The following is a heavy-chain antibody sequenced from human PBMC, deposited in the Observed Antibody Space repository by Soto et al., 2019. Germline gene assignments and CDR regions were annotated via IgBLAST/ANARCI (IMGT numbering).Heavy chain of an antibody. Sequence: PSETLSLTCTVSGGSISSSSYYWGWIRQPPGKGLEWIGSIDYSGSTYYNPSLKSRVTISVDTSKNQFSLKLSSVTAADTAVYYCASDTAPSDVWGQGTTVTV. CDR2: IDYSGST. J-gene: IGHJ6*02. CDR1: GGSISSSSYY. CDR3: ASDTAPSDV. D-gene: IGHD3-9*01. V-gene: IGHV4-39*01.